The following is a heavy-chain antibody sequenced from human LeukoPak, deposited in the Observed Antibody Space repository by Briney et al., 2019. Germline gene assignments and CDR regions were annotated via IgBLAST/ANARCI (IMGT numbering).Heavy chain of an antibody. J-gene: IGHJ3*02. D-gene: IGHD1-26*01. CDR2: INSDGSST. Sequence: GGSLRLSCAASGFTFNNYWMHWVRQAPGKGLVWVSRINSDGSSTVYADSVKGRFTISRDNPKNTLYLQMSSLRVDDTAVYYCASRRLGVGNAFDIWGQGTMVTVSS. CDR1: GFTFNNYW. V-gene: IGHV3-74*01. CDR3: ASRRLGVGNAFDI.